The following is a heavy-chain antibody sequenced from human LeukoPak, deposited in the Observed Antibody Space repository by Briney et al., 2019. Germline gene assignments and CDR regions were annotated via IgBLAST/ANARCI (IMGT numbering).Heavy chain of an antibody. Sequence: KPSETLSLTCTVSGYSISSGYYWGWIRQSPGKGLEWIGNIYRRGSTHYNPSLKSRVTISMDTSKNQFSLKLSSVTAADTAVYYCARETIVVVTATGGRSTDYYYYMDVWGKGTTVTISS. CDR2: IYRRGST. CDR1: GYSISSGYY. D-gene: IGHD2-21*02. CDR3: ARETIVVVTATGGRSTDYYYYMDV. J-gene: IGHJ6*03. V-gene: IGHV4-38-2*02.